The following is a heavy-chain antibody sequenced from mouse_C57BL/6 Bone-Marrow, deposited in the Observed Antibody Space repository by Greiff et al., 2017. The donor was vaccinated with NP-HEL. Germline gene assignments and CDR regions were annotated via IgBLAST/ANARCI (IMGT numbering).Heavy chain of an antibody. CDR2: IYPGGGYT. V-gene: IGHV1-63*01. CDR1: GYTFTNYW. D-gene: IGHD2-5*01. J-gene: IGHJ4*01. CDR3: ALYSNYVPYAMDY. Sequence: QVQLKQSGAELVRPGTSVKMSCKASGYTFTNYWIGWAKQRPGHGLEWIGDIYPGGGYTNYNEKFKGKATLTADKSSSTAYMQFSSLTSEDSAIYYCALYSNYVPYAMDYWGQGTSVTVSS.